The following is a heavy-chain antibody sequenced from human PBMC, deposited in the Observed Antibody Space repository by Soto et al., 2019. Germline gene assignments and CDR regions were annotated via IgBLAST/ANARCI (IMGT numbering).Heavy chain of an antibody. CDR3: ARDQGLYGFPFGYYYYGMDV. J-gene: IGHJ6*02. CDR1: GFTFSSYS. V-gene: IGHV3-48*02. CDR2: ISSSSSTI. D-gene: IGHD3-10*01. Sequence: EVQLVESGGGLVQPGGSLRLSCAASGFTFSSYSMNWVRQAPGKGLEWVSYISSSSSTIYYADSVKGRFTISRDNAKNSLYLQMNSLRDEDTAVYYCARDQGLYGFPFGYYYYGMDVWGQGTTVTVSS.